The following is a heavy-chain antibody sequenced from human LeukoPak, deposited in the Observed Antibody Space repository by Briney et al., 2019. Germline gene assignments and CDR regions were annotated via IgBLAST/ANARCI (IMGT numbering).Heavy chain of an antibody. Sequence: SETLSLTCTVSGDSISSYYWSWVRQPPGKGLEWIGYIYTSGSTNYNPSLKSRVTISVDTSKNQFSLKLSSVTAADTAVYYCARGRGADYYYSSGYYTASDYWGQGTLVTVSS. CDR3: ARGRGADYYYSSGYYTASDY. V-gene: IGHV4-4*09. CDR2: IYTSGST. CDR1: GDSISSYY. D-gene: IGHD3-22*01. J-gene: IGHJ4*02.